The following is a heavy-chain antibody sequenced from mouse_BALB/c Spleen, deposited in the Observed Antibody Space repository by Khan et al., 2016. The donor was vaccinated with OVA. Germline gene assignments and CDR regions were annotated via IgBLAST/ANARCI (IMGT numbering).Heavy chain of an antibody. Sequence: QVQLKESGPGLVAPSQSLSITCTISGFSLTNYGVHWVRQPPGKGLEWLVVIWSDGSTTYNSALKSRLTISKDNSTSQVFLKMNSLQTDDTDMEFCARQPYYHYNIMDYWGQGTSVTVSS. CDR1: GFSLTNYG. CDR2: IWSDGST. D-gene: IGHD1-1*02. CDR3: ARQPYYHYNIMDY. J-gene: IGHJ4*01. V-gene: IGHV2-6-1*01.